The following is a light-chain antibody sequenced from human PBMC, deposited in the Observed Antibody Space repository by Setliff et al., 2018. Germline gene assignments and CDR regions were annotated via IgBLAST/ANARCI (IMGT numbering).Light chain of an antibody. CDR1: SSDVGGYDY. V-gene: IGLV2-8*01. Sequence: QSALTQPPSASGSPGQSVTISCTGTSSDVGGYDYVSWYQQHPGKAPKLILYEVTKRPSGVPDRFSGSKSGNTASLTVSGLQAEDEADYYCMSYTTIRTYVFGTGTKVTVL. CDR3: MSYTTIRTYV. J-gene: IGLJ1*01. CDR2: EVT.